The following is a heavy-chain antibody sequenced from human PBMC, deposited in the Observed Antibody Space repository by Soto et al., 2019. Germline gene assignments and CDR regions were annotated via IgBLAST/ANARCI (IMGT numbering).Heavy chain of an antibody. J-gene: IGHJ5*02. D-gene: IGHD2-2*01. Sequence: HPGGSLRLSCAASGFTFSSYAMSWVRQAPGKGLEWVSAISGSGGSTYYADSVKGRFTISRDNSKNTLYLQMNSLRAEDTAVYYCAKDHSPAAIFVSVPVDPWGQGTLVTVSS. CDR2: ISGSGGST. CDR3: AKDHSPAAIFVSVPVDP. CDR1: GFTFSSYA. V-gene: IGHV3-23*01.